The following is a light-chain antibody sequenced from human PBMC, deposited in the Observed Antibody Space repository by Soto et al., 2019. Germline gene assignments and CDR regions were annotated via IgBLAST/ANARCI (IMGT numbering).Light chain of an antibody. J-gene: IGKJ2*01. Sequence: ETVMTQSTATLSVSPGGRATLSCRASQSVGSNLAWFQQKLGQAPRLLIYGASTRATGVPARFGGSGSGTVFTLTISSLQSEDSAVYYCQQYNDWPGGTFGQGTKLDIK. CDR3: QQYNDWPGGT. V-gene: IGKV3-15*01. CDR2: GAS. CDR1: QSVGSN.